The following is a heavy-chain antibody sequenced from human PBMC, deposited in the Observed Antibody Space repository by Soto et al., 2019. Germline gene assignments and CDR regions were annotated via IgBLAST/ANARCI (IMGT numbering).Heavy chain of an antibody. CDR1: GGSISSYY. Sequence: SETLSLTCTVSGGSISSYYWSWIRQPAGKGLEWIGRIYTSGSTNYNPSLKSRVTMSVDTSKNQFSLKLSSVTAADTAVYYCARGGVVGVYYYYYGMDVWGQGTTVTVSS. J-gene: IGHJ6*02. V-gene: IGHV4-4*07. CDR2: IYTSGST. D-gene: IGHD2-15*01. CDR3: ARGGVVGVYYYYYGMDV.